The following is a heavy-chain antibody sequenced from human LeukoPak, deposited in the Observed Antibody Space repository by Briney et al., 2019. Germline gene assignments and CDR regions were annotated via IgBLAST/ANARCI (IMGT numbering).Heavy chain of an antibody. V-gene: IGHV3-20*04. CDR3: ARSRLYCSSTSCLKYYFDY. Sequence: PGGSLRLSCEASGFTFSTYSMNWVRQAPGKGLEWVSGINWNGGSTGYADSVKGRFTISRDNAKNSLYLQMNSLRAEDTALYYCARSRLYCSSTSCLKYYFDYWGQGTLVTVSS. CDR1: GFTFSTYS. CDR2: INWNGGST. D-gene: IGHD2-2*01. J-gene: IGHJ4*02.